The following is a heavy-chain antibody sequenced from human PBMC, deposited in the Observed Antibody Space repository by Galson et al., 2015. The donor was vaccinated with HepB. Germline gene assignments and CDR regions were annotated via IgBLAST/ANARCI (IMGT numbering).Heavy chain of an antibody. D-gene: IGHD1-26*01. V-gene: IGHV3-21*01. Sequence: SLRLSCAASGFTFSSYSMNWVRQAPGKGLEWVSSISSSSYINYADSVKGRFTISRDNAKNSLYLQMNSLRAEDTAVYYCARGEWELDWGRGTLVTVSS. J-gene: IGHJ4*02. CDR2: ISSSSYI. CDR3: ARGEWELD. CDR1: GFTFSSYS.